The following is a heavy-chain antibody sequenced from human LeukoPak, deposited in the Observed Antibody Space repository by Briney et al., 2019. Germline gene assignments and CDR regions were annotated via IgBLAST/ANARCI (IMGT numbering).Heavy chain of an antibody. Sequence: SETLSLTCTVSGGSTSSSSYYWSWIRQPAGKGLEWIGRIYTSGSTSYNPSLKSRVTISVDTSKNQFSLKLSSVTAADTAVYYCARTSSGWPYYFDYWGQGTLVTVSS. CDR1: GGSTSSSSYY. D-gene: IGHD6-19*01. CDR2: IYTSGST. V-gene: IGHV4-61*02. J-gene: IGHJ4*02. CDR3: ARTSSGWPYYFDY.